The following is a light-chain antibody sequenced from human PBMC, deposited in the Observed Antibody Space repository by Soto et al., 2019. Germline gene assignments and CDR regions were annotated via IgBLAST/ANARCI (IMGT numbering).Light chain of an antibody. J-gene: IGKJ3*01. Sequence: AIRMTQSPSSFSASTGDRVTITCRASQGISSYLAWYQQKPGKAPKLLIYAASTLQSGVPSRFSGSGSGTDFTLTISCLQSEDFATYYCHQRSNWPFTFGPGTKVDVK. CDR2: AAS. V-gene: IGKV1-8*01. CDR1: QGISSY. CDR3: HQRSNWPFT.